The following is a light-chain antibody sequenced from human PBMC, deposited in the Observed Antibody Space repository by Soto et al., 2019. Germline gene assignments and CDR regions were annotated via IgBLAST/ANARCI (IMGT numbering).Light chain of an antibody. V-gene: IGKV3-20*01. Sequence: EIVLTQSPGTLSLSPGERATLSCRASQSVSSSYLAWYQQKPGQAPRLLIYGASSRATGTPDRFSGSGSGTQFTLTIISLEPEDFAVYYCQQYGSSPRFTFGPGTKVDIK. J-gene: IGKJ3*01. CDR1: QSVSSSY. CDR2: GAS. CDR3: QQYGSSPRFT.